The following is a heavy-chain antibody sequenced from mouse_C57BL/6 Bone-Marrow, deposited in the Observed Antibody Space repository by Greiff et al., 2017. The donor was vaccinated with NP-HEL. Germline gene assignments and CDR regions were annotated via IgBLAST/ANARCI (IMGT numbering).Heavy chain of an antibody. CDR3: ARSLFSHWYFDV. CDR2: IDPNSGGT. CDR1: GYTFTSYW. J-gene: IGHJ1*03. Sequence: QVHVKQSGAELVKPGASVKLSCKASGYTFTSYWMHWVKQRPGRGLEWIGRIDPNSGGTKYNEKFKSKATLTVDKPSSTAYMQLSSLTSEDSAVYYCARSLFSHWYFDVWGTGTTVTVSS. D-gene: IGHD6-5*01. V-gene: IGHV1-72*01.